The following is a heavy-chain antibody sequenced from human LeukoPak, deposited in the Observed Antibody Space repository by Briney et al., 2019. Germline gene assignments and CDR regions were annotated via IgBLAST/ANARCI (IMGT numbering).Heavy chain of an antibody. Sequence: GGSLRFSCAASGFTFDDYGMSWVRQAPGKGLEWVSGINWNGGSTGYADSVKGRFTISRDNAKNSLYLQMNSLRAEDTALYHCARDGSTAALDAFGIWGQGTMVTVSS. CDR1: GFTFDDYG. CDR3: ARDGSTAALDAFGI. D-gene: IGHD2-2*01. V-gene: IGHV3-20*01. CDR2: INWNGGST. J-gene: IGHJ3*02.